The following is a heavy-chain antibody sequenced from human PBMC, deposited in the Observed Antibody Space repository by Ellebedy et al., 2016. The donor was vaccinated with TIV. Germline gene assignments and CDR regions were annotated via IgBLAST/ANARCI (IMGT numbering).Heavy chain of an antibody. CDR1: GASISTFSDF. CDR2: LYYSGSA. D-gene: IGHD6-13*01. V-gene: IGHV4-39*01. Sequence: MPSETLSLTCTVSGASISTFSDFWGWIRQPPGKGLEWIGSLYYSGSAYSNPSLKSRVTISVDRSKNQFSLNVTSVTAADTAVYYCARGGAAGSSDYYYGMDVWGQGATVTVSS. J-gene: IGHJ6*02. CDR3: ARGGAAGSSDYYYGMDV.